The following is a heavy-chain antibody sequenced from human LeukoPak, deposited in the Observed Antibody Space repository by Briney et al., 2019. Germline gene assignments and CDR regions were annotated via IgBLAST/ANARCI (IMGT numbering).Heavy chain of an antibody. J-gene: IGHJ3*02. V-gene: IGHV4-59*01. Sequence: SVTLTLTCSVSGGPISGYYWSWIRQPPGKGLEWIGCISYSGDTKYNPSLKSRVSISIDTSKKQFSLNLRSVAAADTAVYYCVRDFDAWNAFDIWGQGTKVTVSS. D-gene: IGHD3-3*01. CDR1: GGPISGYY. CDR2: ISYSGDT. CDR3: VRDFDAWNAFDI.